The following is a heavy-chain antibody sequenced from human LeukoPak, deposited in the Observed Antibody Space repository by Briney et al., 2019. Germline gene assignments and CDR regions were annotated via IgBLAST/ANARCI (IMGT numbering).Heavy chain of an antibody. V-gene: IGHV3-23*01. D-gene: IGHD6-13*01. Sequence: PGGSLRLSCAASGFTFSSSAMSWVRQVPGKGLEWVSGISASGGSTYYADSVKGRFTISRDNSKNTLYLQMNSLRAEDTAVYYCAKDQYSSSWYFDYWGQGTLVTVSS. CDR1: GFTFSSSA. CDR2: ISASGGST. J-gene: IGHJ4*02. CDR3: AKDQYSSSWYFDY.